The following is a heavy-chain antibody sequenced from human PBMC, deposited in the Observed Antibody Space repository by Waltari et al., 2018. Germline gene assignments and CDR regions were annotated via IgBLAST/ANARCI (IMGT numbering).Heavy chain of an antibody. Sequence: QVQLVQSGAEVKKPGASVKVSCKASGYTFTGYYMHWVRQAPGQGLEWMGWIDPHSGGTNYAHKFQGRVTMTRDMSSSTGYMELSRLTSDDTAVYFCTRDGVRAGIVDQWGQGTLVTVSS. J-gene: IGHJ4*02. CDR1: GYTFTGYY. D-gene: IGHD3-22*01. CDR2: IDPHSGGT. V-gene: IGHV1-2*07. CDR3: TRDGVRAGIVDQ.